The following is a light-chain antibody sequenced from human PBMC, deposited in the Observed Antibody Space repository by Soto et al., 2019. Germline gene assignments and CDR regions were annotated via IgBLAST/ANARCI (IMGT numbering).Light chain of an antibody. CDR2: GAS. CDR3: QQYNSYPCT. CDR1: QTVSSH. V-gene: IGKV3-15*01. J-gene: IGKJ1*01. Sequence: VMTQSPATLSVSPRERATLSCRASQTVSSHLAWYQQKPGQAPRLLIYGASTRATDVPARFSGSGSGTEFTLTTISLQSEAFATYYCQQYNSYPCTFGQGTKVEIK.